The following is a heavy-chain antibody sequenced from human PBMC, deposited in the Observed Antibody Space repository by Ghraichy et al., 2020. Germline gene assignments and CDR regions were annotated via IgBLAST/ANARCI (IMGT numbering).Heavy chain of an antibody. J-gene: IGHJ5*02. CDR1: GGSISSSSYY. V-gene: IGHV4-39*01. D-gene: IGHD3-3*01. CDR3: ARHWSRNDYDFWSGYTNWFDP. Sequence: SETLSLTCTVSGGSISSSSYYWGWIRQPPGKGLEWIGSIYYSGSTYYNPSLKSRVTISVDTSKNQFSLKLSSVTAADTAVYYCARHWSRNDYDFWSGYTNWFDPWGQGTLVTVSS. CDR2: IYYSGST.